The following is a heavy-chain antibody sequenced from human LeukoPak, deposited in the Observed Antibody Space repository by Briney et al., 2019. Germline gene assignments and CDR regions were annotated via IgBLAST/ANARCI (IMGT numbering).Heavy chain of an antibody. V-gene: IGHV4-39*01. D-gene: IGHD2-15*01. Sequence: NPSETLSLTCTVSGGSISSSSSYWAWIRQPPGKGLEYIGSIFYSGSPSYNPSLKSRVTLSVDTSKNQFSLKLSSVTAADTAVYYCARQIRDCSGVNSYKWFDPWGQGTLVTVSS. CDR1: GGSISSSSSY. CDR2: IFYSGSP. J-gene: IGHJ5*02. CDR3: ARQIRDCSGVNSYKWFDP.